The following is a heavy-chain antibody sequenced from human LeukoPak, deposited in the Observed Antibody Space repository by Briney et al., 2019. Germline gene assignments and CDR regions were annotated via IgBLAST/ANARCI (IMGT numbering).Heavy chain of an antibody. V-gene: IGHV4-34*01. D-gene: IGHD6-13*01. Sequence: SSETLSLTCAVYGGSFSGYYWSWIRQPPGKGLEWIGEINHSGSTNYNPSLKSRVTISVDTSKNQFSLKLSSVTAADTAVYYCARAIKSWYSSSRFDPWGQGTLVTVSS. CDR1: GGSFSGYY. J-gene: IGHJ5*02. CDR3: ARAIKSWYSSSRFDP. CDR2: INHSGST.